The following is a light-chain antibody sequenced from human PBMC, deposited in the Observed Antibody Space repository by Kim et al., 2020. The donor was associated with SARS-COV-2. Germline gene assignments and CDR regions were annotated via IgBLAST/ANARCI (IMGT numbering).Light chain of an antibody. Sequence: SPGERATLSCRASQSVSSNLAWYQQKPGQAPRLLIYGAFTRATGIPARFSGSGSGTEFTLTISSLQSEDFAVYYCQQYYDWPPLTFGGGTKVDIK. CDR1: QSVSSN. V-gene: IGKV3-15*01. CDR3: QQYYDWPPLT. CDR2: GAF. J-gene: IGKJ4*01.